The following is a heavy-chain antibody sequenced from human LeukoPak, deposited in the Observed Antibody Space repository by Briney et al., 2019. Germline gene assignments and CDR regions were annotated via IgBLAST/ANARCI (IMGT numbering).Heavy chain of an antibody. CDR1: GFTFSSYS. CDR3: ARVGRGVYGMDV. Sequence: GGSLRLSCVASGFTFSSYSMSWVRQAPGKGLEWVSYISSSSSTIYYADSVKGRFSVSRDNAKNSLYLQMNSLRDEDTAVYYCARVGRGVYGMDVWGQGTTVTVSS. D-gene: IGHD3-10*01. V-gene: IGHV3-48*02. CDR2: ISSSSSTI. J-gene: IGHJ6*02.